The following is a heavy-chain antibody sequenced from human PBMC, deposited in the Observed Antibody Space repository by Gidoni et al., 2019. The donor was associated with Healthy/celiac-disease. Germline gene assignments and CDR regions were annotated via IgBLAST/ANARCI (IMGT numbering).Heavy chain of an antibody. CDR2: IYPGDSDT. CDR3: ARHTNSPYCGGDCYSGAFDI. CDR1: GYSFTSYC. V-gene: IGHV5-51*01. D-gene: IGHD2-21*02. J-gene: IGHJ3*02. Sequence: EVQLVQSGAEVKQPGESLKISCKGSGYSFTSYCIAWVRQMPGKGLEWMGIIYPGDSDTRYSPSFQGQVTISADKSISTAYLQGSSLKASDTAMYYCARHTNSPYCGGDCYSGAFDIWGQGTMVTVSS.